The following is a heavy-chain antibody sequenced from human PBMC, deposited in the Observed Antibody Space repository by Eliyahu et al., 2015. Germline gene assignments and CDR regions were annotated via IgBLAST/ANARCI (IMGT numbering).Heavy chain of an antibody. CDR3: ARGSRFARACSLEGCRITSRFDP. V-gene: IGHV4-34*01. Sequence: QVQLQEWGAGPLKPLETLSLTCAVXGGSLTNLYWNWIRQPPGKGLEWIGEVSHNGRTVYNPSLRSRITISVDTSKNQFSLQVMSVTAADAAVYYCARGSRFARACSLEGCRITSRFDPWGQGALVTVSS. D-gene: IGHD1-26*01. CDR2: VSHNGRT. J-gene: IGHJ5*02. CDR1: GGSLTNLY.